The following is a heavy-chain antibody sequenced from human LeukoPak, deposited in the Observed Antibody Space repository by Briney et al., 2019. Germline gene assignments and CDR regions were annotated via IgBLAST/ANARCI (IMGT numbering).Heavy chain of an antibody. D-gene: IGHD3-10*01. V-gene: IGHV3-48*01. CDR3: AATYYYGSGSLPQIDY. CDR2: ISTDSYTI. J-gene: IGHJ4*02. CDR1: GSTFTTFS. Sequence: GGSLRLSCAASGSTFTTFSMNWVRQAPGKGLEWISYISTDSYTIYYADSVKGRFTISRDNSKNTLYLQMNSPRAEDTAVYYCAATYYYGSGSLPQIDYWGQGTLVTVSS.